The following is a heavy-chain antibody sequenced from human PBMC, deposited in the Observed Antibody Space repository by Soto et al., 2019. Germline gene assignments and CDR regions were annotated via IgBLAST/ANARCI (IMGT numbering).Heavy chain of an antibody. CDR1: GGTFSSYT. CDR3: ARVADAANGWFDP. D-gene: IGHD7-27*01. V-gene: IGHV1-69*02. J-gene: IGHJ5*02. Sequence: QVQLVQSGAEVKETGSSVKVSCKASGGTFSSYTISWVRQAPGQGLEWMGRIIPILGIANYAQKFQGRVTITADKSTSTAYMELSSLRSEDTAVYYCARVADAANGWFDPWGQGTLVTVSS. CDR2: IIPILGIA.